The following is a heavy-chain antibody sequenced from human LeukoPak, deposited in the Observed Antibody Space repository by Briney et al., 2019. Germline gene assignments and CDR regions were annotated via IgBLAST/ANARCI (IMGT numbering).Heavy chain of an antibody. CDR1: GYTFTSYY. CDR3: ARDRGSGWFVY. CDR2: INPSGGST. Sequence: ASVKVSCKASGYTFTSYYMHWVRQAPGQGLEWMGIINPSGGSTSYAQKFQGRVTLTRDTSTSTVYMELRSLRSDDTAVYYCARDRGSGWFVYWGQGTLVTVSS. V-gene: IGHV1-46*01. D-gene: IGHD6-19*01. J-gene: IGHJ4*02.